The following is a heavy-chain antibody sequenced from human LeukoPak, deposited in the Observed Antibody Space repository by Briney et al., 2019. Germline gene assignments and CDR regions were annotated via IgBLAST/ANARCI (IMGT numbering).Heavy chain of an antibody. CDR3: ARQELTSGYYSIYF. CDR2: IYPSDSDT. D-gene: IGHD3-22*01. V-gene: IGHV5-51*01. CDR1: GYSFTSYW. J-gene: IGHJ4*02. Sequence: GESLQISCKGSGYSFTSYWIGWVRQLPGKGREWRGIIYPSDSDTRYSPSFQGQVTISADKSISTAYLQWSSLQASDTAMYYCARQELTSGYYSIYFWGQGTLVTVSS.